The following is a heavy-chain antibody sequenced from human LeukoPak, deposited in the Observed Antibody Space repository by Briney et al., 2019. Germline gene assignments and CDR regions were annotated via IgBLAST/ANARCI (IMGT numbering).Heavy chain of an antibody. CDR2: IYYSGST. Sequence: SETLSLTCPVSGGSISSTTYYWGWIRQPPGKGLEWIGYIYYSGSTCYNPSLKSRVTISVDTSKNQFSLKLSSVTAADTAVYYCARSSDYYGSGSYPPDGYYFDYWGQGTLVTVSS. J-gene: IGHJ4*02. CDR1: GGSISSTTYY. D-gene: IGHD3-10*01. CDR3: ARSSDYYGSGSYPPDGYYFDY. V-gene: IGHV4-30-4*08.